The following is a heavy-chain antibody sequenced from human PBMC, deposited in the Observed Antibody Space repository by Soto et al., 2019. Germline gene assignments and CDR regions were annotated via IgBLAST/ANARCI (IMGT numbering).Heavy chain of an antibody. CDR1: GGSISSYY. Sequence: SETLSLTCTVSGGSISSYYWSWIRQPPGKGLEWIGYIYYSGSTNYNPSLKSRVTISVDTSKNQFSLKVSSVTAADTAVYYCARRWGTSFDPWGPGTLVTVSS. CDR2: IYYSGST. D-gene: IGHD7-27*01. V-gene: IGHV4-59*01. CDR3: ARRWGTSFDP. J-gene: IGHJ5*02.